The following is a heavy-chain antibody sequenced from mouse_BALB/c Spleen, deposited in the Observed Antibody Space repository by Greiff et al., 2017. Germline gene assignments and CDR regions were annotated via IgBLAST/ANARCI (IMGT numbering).Heavy chain of an antibody. CDR2: ISYSGST. D-gene: IGHD2-10*02. J-gene: IGHJ2*01. V-gene: IGHV3-8*02. CDR1: GDSITSGY. Sequence: EVKLVESGPSLVKPSQTLSLTCSVTGDSITSGYWNWIRKFPGNKLEYMGYISYSGSTYYNPSLKSRISITRDTSKNQYYLQLNSVTTEDTATYYCARKYGNYVNYFDYWGQGTTLTVSS. CDR3: ARKYGNYVNYFDY.